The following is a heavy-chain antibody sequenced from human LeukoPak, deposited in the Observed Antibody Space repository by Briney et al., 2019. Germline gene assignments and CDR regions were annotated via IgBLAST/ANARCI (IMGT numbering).Heavy chain of an antibody. D-gene: IGHD3-3*01. CDR3: AKDPEYYDFWSGYLDY. Sequence: GGFLRLSCAASGFTFSSYAMSWVRQAPGKGLEWVSAISGSGGSTYYADSVKGRFTISRDNSKNTLYLQMNSLRAEDTAVYYCAKDPEYYDFWSGYLDYWGQGTLVTVSS. CDR1: GFTFSSYA. V-gene: IGHV3-23*01. J-gene: IGHJ4*02. CDR2: ISGSGGST.